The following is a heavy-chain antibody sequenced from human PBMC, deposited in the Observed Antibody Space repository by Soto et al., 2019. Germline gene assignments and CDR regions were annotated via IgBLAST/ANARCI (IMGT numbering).Heavy chain of an antibody. Sequence: PSETLSLTCAVSRGSISNSNWWSWVRQPPGKGLEWIGEIYHSGSTNYNPSLKSRVTISVDKSKNQFSLKLSSVTAADTAVYYCARNPSGWYGAFDIWGQGTMVT. D-gene: IGHD6-19*01. CDR3: ARNPSGWYGAFDI. V-gene: IGHV4-4*02. J-gene: IGHJ3*02. CDR2: IYHSGST. CDR1: RGSISNSNW.